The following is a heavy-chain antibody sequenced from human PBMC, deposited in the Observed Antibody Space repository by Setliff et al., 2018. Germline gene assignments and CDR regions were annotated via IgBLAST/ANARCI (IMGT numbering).Heavy chain of an antibody. CDR3: ARTNYYDSSTYFNWFDP. V-gene: IGHV4-59*01. CDR1: GGSISSYY. Sequence: PSETLSLTCAVSGGSISSYYWNWIRQPPGKGLEWIGYIYYSGTTNYNPSLKSRVTISVDTSKKQFSLKLSSVTAADTAVYYCARTNYYDSSTYFNWFDPWGQGTLVTVSS. CDR2: IYYSGTT. D-gene: IGHD3-22*01. J-gene: IGHJ5*02.